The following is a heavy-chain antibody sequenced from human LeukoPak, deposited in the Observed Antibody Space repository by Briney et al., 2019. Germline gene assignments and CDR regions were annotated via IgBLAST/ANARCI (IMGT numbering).Heavy chain of an antibody. CDR1: GFTVSSYA. CDR3: AKDTSIGRYCTNGVCSPFDY. Sequence: AGSLRRSCAGSGFTVSSYAMSWVRQAPGKGLEWGSAISDTGATTYDADSVKGRFTISRDNSRSTLYLQMNRLRAEDTALYYCAKDTSIGRYCTNGVCSPFDYWGQGTLVTVSS. CDR2: ISDTGATT. J-gene: IGHJ4*02. V-gene: IGHV3-23*01. D-gene: IGHD2-8*01.